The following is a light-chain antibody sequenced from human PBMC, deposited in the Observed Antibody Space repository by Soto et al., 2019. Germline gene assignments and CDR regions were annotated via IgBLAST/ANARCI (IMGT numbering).Light chain of an antibody. CDR2: GAS. J-gene: IGKJ1*01. CDR1: QSVSSSY. CDR3: QQYGSSPGT. V-gene: IGKV3-20*01. Sequence: EIVCTHSPATLSFSPVERATLSCRASQSVSSSYLAWYQQKPGQAPRLLIYGASSRATGIPDRFSGSGSGTDFTLTISRLEPEDFAVYYCQQYGSSPGTLGQGTKVDIK.